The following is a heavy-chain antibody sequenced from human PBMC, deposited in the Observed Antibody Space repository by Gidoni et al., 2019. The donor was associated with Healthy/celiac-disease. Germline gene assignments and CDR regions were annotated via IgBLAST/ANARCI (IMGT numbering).Heavy chain of an antibody. D-gene: IGHD5-12*01. J-gene: IGHJ3*02. CDR1: GFTFSRYG. Sequence: QVQLVESGGGVVQPGRSLSLYCAASGFTFSRYGMHWVRQAPGKGLEWVAVISYDGSNKYYADSVKGRFTISRDNSKNTLYLQMNSLRAEDTAVYYCAKEKVEGRWLQSGYDAFDIWGQGTMVTVSS. CDR2: ISYDGSNK. V-gene: IGHV3-30*18. CDR3: AKEKVEGRWLQSGYDAFDI.